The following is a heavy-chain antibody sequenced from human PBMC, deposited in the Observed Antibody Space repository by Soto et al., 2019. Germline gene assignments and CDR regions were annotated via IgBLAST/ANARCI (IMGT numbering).Heavy chain of an antibody. D-gene: IGHD2-2*01. CDR3: WGVPAAASYYYYGMDV. J-gene: IGHJ6*02. Sequence: PGGSLRLSCAASGFTFEDYAMHWVRQAPGKGLEWVSGISWNSGSIGYADSVKGRFTISRDNAKNSLYLQMNSLRAEDTALYYCWGVPAAASYYYYGMDVWGQGTTVTVSS. CDR2: ISWNSGSI. CDR1: GFTFEDYA. V-gene: IGHV3-9*01.